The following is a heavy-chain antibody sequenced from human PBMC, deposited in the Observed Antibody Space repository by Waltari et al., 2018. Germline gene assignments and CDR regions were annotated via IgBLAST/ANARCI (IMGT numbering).Heavy chain of an antibody. CDR3: GGANYYYYYMDV. Sequence: QVQLVQYGAKVKKPGSSVKVSCKASGVPCSSYAIRWVRQAPGQGLEWTGRIIPIVGTANYAQKFQCRVTITADKSTSTAYMELSSLRSEDTAVYYCGGANYYYYYMDVWGKGTTVTISS. CDR2: IIPIVGTA. V-gene: IGHV1-69*04. J-gene: IGHJ6*03. CDR1: GVPCSSYA.